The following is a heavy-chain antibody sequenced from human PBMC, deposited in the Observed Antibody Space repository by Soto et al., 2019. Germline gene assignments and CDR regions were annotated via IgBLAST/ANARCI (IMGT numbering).Heavy chain of an antibody. CDR3: ARGGLRITMVRGVAPTNWFDP. CDR1: GGSFSGYY. V-gene: IGHV4-34*01. CDR2: INHSGST. J-gene: IGHJ5*02. D-gene: IGHD3-10*01. Sequence: QVQLQQWGAGLLKPSETLSLTCAVYGGSFSGYYWSWIRQPPGKGLEWIGEINHSGSTNYNPSLKSRVTISVDTAKYHFCLKLGSVTAADTAVYYCARGGLRITMVRGVAPTNWFDPWGQGTLVTVSS.